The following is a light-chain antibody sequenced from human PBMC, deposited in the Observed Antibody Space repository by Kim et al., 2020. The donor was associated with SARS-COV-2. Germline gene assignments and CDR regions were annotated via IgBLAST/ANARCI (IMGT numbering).Light chain of an antibody. CDR2: KAA. J-gene: IGKJ1*01. CDR1: QSINIS. Sequence: GDRVTITGRARQSINISLARNQQKPGKAPKLMIYKAASVQSGVPSRFSGSESGTEFTLTISSLQPDDFATYYCQQYDTYPWTFGQGTKVDIK. V-gene: IGKV1-5*03. CDR3: QQYDTYPWT.